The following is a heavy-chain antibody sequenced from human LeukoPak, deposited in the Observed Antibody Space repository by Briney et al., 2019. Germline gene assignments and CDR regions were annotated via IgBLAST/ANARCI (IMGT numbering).Heavy chain of an antibody. CDR3: ARMIEQWLVRALYFDY. J-gene: IGHJ4*02. Sequence: ASVKVSCKASGYTFTSYDINWVRQATGQGLEWMGWMNPNSGNTGYAQEFQGRVTMTRNTSISTAYMELSSLRSEDTAVYYCARMIEQWLVRALYFDYWGQGTLVTVSS. CDR1: GYTFTSYD. D-gene: IGHD6-19*01. V-gene: IGHV1-8*01. CDR2: MNPNSGNT.